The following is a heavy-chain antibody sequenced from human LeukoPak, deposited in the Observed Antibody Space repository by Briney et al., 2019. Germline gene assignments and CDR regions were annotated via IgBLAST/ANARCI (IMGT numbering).Heavy chain of an antibody. CDR1: GFTFSSYA. CDR3: ASGVYEYSSGWSPNIFDY. J-gene: IGHJ4*02. V-gene: IGHV3-23*01. Sequence: QPGGSLRLSCAASGFTFSSYAMSWVRQAPGKGLEWVSAIVGSGDDTNYADSVKGRFTISRDNSKNTLYLQMNSLRAEDTAVYYCASGVYEYSSGWSPNIFDYWGQGTLVTVSS. D-gene: IGHD6-19*01. CDR2: IVGSGDDT.